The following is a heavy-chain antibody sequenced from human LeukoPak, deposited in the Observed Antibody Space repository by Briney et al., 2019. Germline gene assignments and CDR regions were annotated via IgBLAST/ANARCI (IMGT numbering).Heavy chain of an antibody. Sequence: PSETLSLTCAVYGGLFDGHYWTGIRQSPERGLEWIGEVNHAEITHYNPSLRSRLTLSTDASKNQFSLRLTSVSAADTAVYYCARAGLRLSGWLREYFYDSWSQGILVTVSS. V-gene: IGHV4-34*01. CDR2: VNHAEIT. CDR1: GGLFDGHY. J-gene: IGHJ4*02. CDR3: ARAGLRLSGWLREYFYDS. D-gene: IGHD3-3*01.